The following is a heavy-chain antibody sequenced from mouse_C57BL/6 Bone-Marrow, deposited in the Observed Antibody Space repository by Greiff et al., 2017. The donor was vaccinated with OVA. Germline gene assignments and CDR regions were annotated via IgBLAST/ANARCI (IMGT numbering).Heavy chain of an antibody. CDR2: IDPENGDT. D-gene: IGHD2-12*01. V-gene: IGHV14-4*01. CDR3: TTPYYSLFDY. J-gene: IGHJ2*01. Sequence: VQLQQSGAELVRPGASVKLSCTASGFNIKDDYMHWVKQRPEQGLEWIGWIDPENGDTEYASKFQGKATITAATSSNTAYLQLSSLTSEDAAVYYSTTPYYSLFDYWGQGPTLTVSS. CDR1: GFNIKDDY.